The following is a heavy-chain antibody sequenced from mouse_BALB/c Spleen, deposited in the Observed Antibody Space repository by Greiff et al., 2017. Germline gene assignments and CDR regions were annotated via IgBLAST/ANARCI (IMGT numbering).Heavy chain of an antibody. D-gene: IGHD4-1*02. CDR1: GFTFSSYA. CDR3: AREGSNWDRSWFAY. CDR2: ISSGGSYT. Sequence: DVHLVESGGGLVKPGGSLKLSCAASGFTFSSYAMSWVRQSPEKRLEWVAEISSGGSYTYYPDTVTGRFTISRDNAKNTLYLEMSSLRSEDTAMYYCAREGSNWDRSWFAYWGQGTLVTVSA. J-gene: IGHJ3*01. V-gene: IGHV5-9-4*01.